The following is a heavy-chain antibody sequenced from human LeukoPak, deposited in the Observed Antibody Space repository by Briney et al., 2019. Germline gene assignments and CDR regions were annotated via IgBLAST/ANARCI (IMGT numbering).Heavy chain of an antibody. CDR2: ITGGGAGT. D-gene: IGHD2-15*01. V-gene: IGHV3-23*01. J-gene: IGHJ4*02. Sequence: PGGSLRLSCAASGFAFSNYAMAWVRQAPGKEPEWVSVITGGGAGTYQIDSVKGRFTISRDNSKNTLYLQLNSLRAEDTAVYFCAKGTLGHCNGASCYPLDYWGQGTLVTVSS. CDR1: GFAFSNYA. CDR3: AKGTLGHCNGASCYPLDY.